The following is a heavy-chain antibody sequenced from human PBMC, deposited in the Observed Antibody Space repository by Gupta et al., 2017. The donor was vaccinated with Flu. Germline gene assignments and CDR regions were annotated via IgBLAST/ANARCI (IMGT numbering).Heavy chain of an antibody. Sequence: QVQLQQWGAGLLKPSETLSITCAVDGGSFSGYFWSWIRQPPGQGLEWIGEIRHSGSTNSNPSLKSRFTISADPSKRQFSLTLSSVTAADTAVYYCAGYQLLYLFDPWGQGTLFTVSS. D-gene: IGHD2-2*02. CDR3: AGYQLLYLFDP. V-gene: IGHV4-34*01. CDR1: GGSFSGYF. J-gene: IGHJ5*02. CDR2: IRHSGST.